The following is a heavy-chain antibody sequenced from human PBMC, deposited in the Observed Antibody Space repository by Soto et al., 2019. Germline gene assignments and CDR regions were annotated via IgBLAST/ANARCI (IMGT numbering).Heavy chain of an antibody. CDR1: GASITSSY. J-gene: IGHJ4*02. V-gene: IGHV4-59*01. CDR3: ARGGNRYSNVASGVGGFDY. D-gene: IGHD5-12*01. CDR2: VYHTGAT. Sequence: SDTLSLTCTVSGASITSSYWSWIRQSPGNGLEWIAYVYHTGATNYNPSLKSRVTISLDTSKSQFSLNLSSLTTADTAVYFCARGGNRYSNVASGVGGFDYWGQGSLVTVSS.